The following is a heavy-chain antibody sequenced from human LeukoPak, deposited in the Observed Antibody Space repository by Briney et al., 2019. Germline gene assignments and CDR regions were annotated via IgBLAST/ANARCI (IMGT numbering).Heavy chain of an antibody. CDR2: ISSSGSTI. V-gene: IGHV3-48*04. Sequence: PSETLSLTCAVSGGSISSTNWWSWVRQPPGKGLEWVSYISSSGSTIYYADSVKGRFTISRDNAKNTLYMHLNSLRVEDAAVYYCARDMIRGVVNHWGQGTLVTVSS. D-gene: IGHD3-10*01. CDR1: GGSISSTN. CDR3: ARDMIRGVVNH. J-gene: IGHJ5*02.